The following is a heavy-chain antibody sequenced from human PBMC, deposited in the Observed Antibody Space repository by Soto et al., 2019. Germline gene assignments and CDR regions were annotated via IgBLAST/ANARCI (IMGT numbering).Heavy chain of an antibody. CDR1: GGSINNYY. V-gene: IGHV4-59*01. CDR3: ARTGDYRNYYYYYMDV. J-gene: IGHJ6*03. D-gene: IGHD4-17*01. Sequence: QVQLQESGPGLVKASETLSLTCSVSGGSINNYYWSWIRQPPGKGLEWIGYVYYSGSTKYNPSLKSRVTISVDTSKTQFSLKVSSVTAADTAVYYCARTGDYRNYYYYYMDVWGKGTTVAVSS. CDR2: VYYSGST.